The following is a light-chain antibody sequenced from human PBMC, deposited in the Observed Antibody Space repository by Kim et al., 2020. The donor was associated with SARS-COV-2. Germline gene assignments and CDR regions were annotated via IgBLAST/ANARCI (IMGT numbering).Light chain of an antibody. CDR2: QDT. CDR1: KLGEKY. Sequence: SYELTQPPSVSVSPGQTASITCSGDKLGEKYACWYQQKPGQSPVLVIYQDTKRPSGIPERFSGSNSWNTATLTISGTQAMDEADYYCQTWDSITVVFGGGTKLTVL. J-gene: IGLJ2*01. CDR3: QTWDSITVV. V-gene: IGLV3-1*01.